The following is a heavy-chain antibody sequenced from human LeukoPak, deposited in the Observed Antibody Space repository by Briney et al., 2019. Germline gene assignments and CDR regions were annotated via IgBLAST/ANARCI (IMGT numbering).Heavy chain of an antibody. CDR3: ARGRDMVRGVIPHHFDY. D-gene: IGHD3-10*01. Sequence: PSETLSLTCTVSGGSISSYYWSWIRQPPGKGLEWIGYIYYSGSTNYNPSLKSRVTISVDTSKNQFSLKLSSVTAADTAVYYCARGRDMVRGVIPHHFDYWGQGTLVTVSS. J-gene: IGHJ4*02. V-gene: IGHV4-59*01. CDR2: IYYSGST. CDR1: GGSISSYY.